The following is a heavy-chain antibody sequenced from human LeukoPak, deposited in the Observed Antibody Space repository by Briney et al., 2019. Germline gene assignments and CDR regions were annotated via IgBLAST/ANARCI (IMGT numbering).Heavy chain of an antibody. CDR3: AGGRWLYAFDF. J-gene: IGHJ3*01. Sequence: GGSLRLSCAASGFTVSSNYMSWVRQAPGKGLEWVSVIYSGGSTYYADSVKGRFTISGDNSKNTLYLQMNSLRAEDTAVYYCAGGRWLYAFDFWGQGTMVTVSS. CDR2: IYSGGST. CDR1: GFTVSSNY. V-gene: IGHV3-53*01. D-gene: IGHD6-19*01.